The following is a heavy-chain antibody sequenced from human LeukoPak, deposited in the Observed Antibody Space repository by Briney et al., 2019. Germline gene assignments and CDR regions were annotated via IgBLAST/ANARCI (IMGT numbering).Heavy chain of an antibody. V-gene: IGHV3-66*01. CDR2: IYSGGIT. CDR3: TREAAAGIDY. Sequence: GSLRLSCAVSGFTVSSNYMSWVRQAPGKGLEWVSVIYSGGITYYADSVKGRFTISRDNAKNSLYLQMNSLRAEDTAVYFCTREAAAGIDYWGQGTLVTVSS. CDR1: GFTVSSNY. D-gene: IGHD6-13*01. J-gene: IGHJ4*02.